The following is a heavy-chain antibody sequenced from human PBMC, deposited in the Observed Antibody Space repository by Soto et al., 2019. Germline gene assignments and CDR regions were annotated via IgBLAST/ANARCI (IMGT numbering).Heavy chain of an antibody. V-gene: IGHV3-15*07. D-gene: IGHD5-12*01. CDR2: IKSVTDGGTA. J-gene: IGHJ4*02. CDR1: GFTFNNAW. CDR3: TPDRDGSPHY. Sequence: EVQLVESGGDLVKPGESLRLSCAASGFTFNNAWMNWVRQAPGKGLEWVGRIKSVTDGGTAEYTAPVKGRFTISRDDSKNTLYLQMNSLKTEDTAVYFCTPDRDGSPHYWGQVNLVTVSS.